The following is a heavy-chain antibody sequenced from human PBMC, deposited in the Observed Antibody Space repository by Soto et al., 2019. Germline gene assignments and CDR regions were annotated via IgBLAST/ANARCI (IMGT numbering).Heavy chain of an antibody. V-gene: IGHV4-39*07. CDR2: IYYSGST. D-gene: IGHD1-1*01. J-gene: IGHJ4*02. CDR1: GDSVSTSSNY. Sequence: SETLSLTCTVSGDSVSTSSNYWDWIRQPPGKGLEWIASIYYSGSTYYNPSLKSRVTISVDTSKNQFSLKLSSVTAADTAVYYCARLPGYNWDTDYWGQGTLVTVSS. CDR3: ARLPGYNWDTDY.